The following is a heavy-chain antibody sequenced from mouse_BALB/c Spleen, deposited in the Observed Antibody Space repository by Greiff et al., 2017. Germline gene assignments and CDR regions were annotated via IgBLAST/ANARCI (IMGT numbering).Heavy chain of an antibody. CDR3: ARPPYGNYLDY. CDR2: ISSGGGST. V-gene: IGHV5-12-1*01. J-gene: IGHJ2*01. Sequence: EVKLMESGGGLVKPGGSLKLSCAASGFAFSSYDMSWVRQTPEKRLEWVAYISSGGGSTYYPDTVKGRFTISRDNAKNTLYLQMSSLKSEDTAMYYCARPPYGNYLDYWGQGTTLTVSS. CDR1: GFAFSSYD. D-gene: IGHD2-10*02.